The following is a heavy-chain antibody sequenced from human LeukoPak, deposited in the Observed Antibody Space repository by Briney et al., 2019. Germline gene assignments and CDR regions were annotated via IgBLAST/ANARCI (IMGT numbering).Heavy chain of an antibody. Sequence: GASVKVSCKGSGYTFTSYGISWVRQAPGQGLEWMGWMNPNSGNTGYAQKFQGRVTMTRNTSISTAYMELSSLRSEDTAVYYCARAGGYCGRISCPYYFDYWGQGSPVAVSS. D-gene: IGHD2-15*01. CDR3: ARAGGYCGRISCPYYFDY. V-gene: IGHV1-8*02. CDR2: MNPNSGNT. CDR1: GYTFTSYG. J-gene: IGHJ4*02.